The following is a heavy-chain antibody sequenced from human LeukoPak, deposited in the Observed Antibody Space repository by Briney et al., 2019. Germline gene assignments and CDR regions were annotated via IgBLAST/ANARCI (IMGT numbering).Heavy chain of an antibody. D-gene: IGHD4-11*01. CDR3: ARAYSNYDTNWFDP. CDR1: GYTFTSYG. J-gene: IGHJ5*02. Sequence: ASVKVSCKASGYTFTSYGISWVRQAPGQGLEWMGWISAYNGNTNYAQKLQGRVTMTTDTSTSTAYMELRSLRSDDTAVYYCARAYSNYDTNWFDPWGQGTLVTASS. CDR2: ISAYNGNT. V-gene: IGHV1-18*01.